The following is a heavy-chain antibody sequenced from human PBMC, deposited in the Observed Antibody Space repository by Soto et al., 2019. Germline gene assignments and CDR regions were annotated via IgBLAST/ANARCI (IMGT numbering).Heavy chain of an antibody. CDR1: GFSLRDYG. J-gene: IGHJ4*02. CDR2: VSDDGSEQ. V-gene: IGHV3-30*17. Sequence: QVQLVESGGGVVQPGRSLRLSCAASGFSLRDYGMHWVRQAPGKGLEYVAAVSDDGSEQYYADSVRGRFTISRDNSTNTVYLQLDSLTTGDTAVYYCARDPTGGYFHYDYWGQGALVTVSS. D-gene: IGHD1-26*01. CDR3: ARDPTGGYFHYDY.